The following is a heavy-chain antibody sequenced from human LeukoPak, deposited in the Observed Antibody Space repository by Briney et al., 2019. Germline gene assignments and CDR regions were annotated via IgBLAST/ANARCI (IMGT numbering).Heavy chain of an antibody. CDR1: GGSISSSSYY. Sequence: SETLSLTCTVSGGSISSSSYYWGWIRQPPGKGLEWIVCIYYSGSTYYNPSLKSRVTISVDASKNQFSLKLSSVTAADTAVYYCAGQVVVPGPIPGFDYWGQGTLVTVSS. D-gene: IGHD2-2*02. CDR3: AGQVVVPGPIPGFDY. V-gene: IGHV4-39*07. J-gene: IGHJ4*02. CDR2: IYYSGST.